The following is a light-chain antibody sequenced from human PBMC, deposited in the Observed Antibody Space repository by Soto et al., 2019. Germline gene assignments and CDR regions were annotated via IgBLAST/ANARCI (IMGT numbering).Light chain of an antibody. CDR2: DAS. J-gene: IGKJ1*01. V-gene: IGKV1-33*01. CDR3: QQYYTNSWS. CDR1: QDINNY. Sequence: DIQMTQSPSSLSASVGDRVTITCQASQDINNYLNWYQQKSGKAPKLQIYDASDLETGVPSRFSGSGSGTDFTLTISSLQSEDVAVYYCQQYYTNSWSFGQGTKVDIK.